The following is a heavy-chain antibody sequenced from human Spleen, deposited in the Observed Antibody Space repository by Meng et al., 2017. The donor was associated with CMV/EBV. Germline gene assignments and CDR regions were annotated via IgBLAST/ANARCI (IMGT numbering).Heavy chain of an antibody. CDR2: INPNSGGT. Sequence: QVQLVQSGAEVKKPGASVKVSCKASGYTFTGYYMHWVRQAPGQGLEWMGRINPNSGGTNYAQKVQGRVTMTRDTSINTAYMELSSLRSDDTAVYYCARDASYYDSSGFYLDYWGQGTLVTVSS. CDR3: ARDASYYDSSGFYLDY. J-gene: IGHJ4*02. V-gene: IGHV1-2*06. D-gene: IGHD3-22*01. CDR1: GYTFTGYY.